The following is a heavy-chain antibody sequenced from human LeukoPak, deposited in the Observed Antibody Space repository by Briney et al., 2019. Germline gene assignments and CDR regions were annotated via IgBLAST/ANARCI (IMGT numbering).Heavy chain of an antibody. CDR3: ARVGSSWYNY. D-gene: IGHD6-13*01. Sequence: ASVKVSCKASGYTFTSYYMHWVRLAPGQGLEWMGWINPNSGGTNYTQKFQGRVTMTRDTSISTAYMELSRLRSDDTAVYYCARVGSSWYNYWGQGTLVTVSS. V-gene: IGHV1-2*02. CDR2: INPNSGGT. J-gene: IGHJ4*02. CDR1: GYTFTSYY.